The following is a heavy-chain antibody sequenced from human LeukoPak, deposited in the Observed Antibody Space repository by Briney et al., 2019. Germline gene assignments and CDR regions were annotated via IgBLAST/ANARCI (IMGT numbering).Heavy chain of an antibody. J-gene: IGHJ4*02. CDR2: ISWNSGSI. V-gene: IGHV3-9*01. CDR1: GFTFDDYA. CDR3: AKDTGARVRGVAPLPFDY. D-gene: IGHD3-10*01. Sequence: GGSLRLSCAASGFTFDDYAMHWVRQAPGKGLEWVSGISWNSGSIGYADSVKGRFTISRDNAKNSLYLQMNSLRAEDTALYYCAKDTGARVRGVAPLPFDYWGQGTLVTVSS.